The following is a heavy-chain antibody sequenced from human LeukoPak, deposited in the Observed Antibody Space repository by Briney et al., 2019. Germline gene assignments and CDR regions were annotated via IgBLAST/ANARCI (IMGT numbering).Heavy chain of an antibody. D-gene: IGHD2-15*01. V-gene: IGHV4-59*01. CDR3: ARELGYCSGGTCYSAHAFDI. CDR1: GGSISSYH. CDR2: VHYSGTT. Sequence: PSETLSLTCTVSGGSISSYHWNWIPQPPGKGLEWIGYVHYSGTTKYNPSLKSRVTMSVDTSKNQISLRVNSVTAADTAVYYCARELGYCSGGTCYSAHAFDIWGQGTMVTVSS. J-gene: IGHJ3*02.